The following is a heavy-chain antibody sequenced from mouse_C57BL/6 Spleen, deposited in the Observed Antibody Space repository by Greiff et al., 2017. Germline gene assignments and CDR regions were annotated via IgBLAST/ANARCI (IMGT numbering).Heavy chain of an antibody. CDR1: GYAFSSYW. Sequence: VQLQESGAELVKPGASVKISCKASGYAFSSYWMNWVKQRPGKGLEWIGQIYPGDGDTNYNGKFKGKATLTADKSSSTAYMQLSSLTSEDSAVYFCARGGDYDYDRAYAMDYWGQGTSVTVSS. D-gene: IGHD2-4*01. V-gene: IGHV1-80*01. J-gene: IGHJ4*01. CDR2: IYPGDGDT. CDR3: ARGGDYDYDRAYAMDY.